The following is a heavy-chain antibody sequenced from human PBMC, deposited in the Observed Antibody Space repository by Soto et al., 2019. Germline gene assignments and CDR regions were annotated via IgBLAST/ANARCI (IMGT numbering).Heavy chain of an antibody. CDR1: GFTFRKYN. V-gene: IGHV3-21*06. J-gene: IGHJ4*02. Sequence: EVQLVESGGGLVKAGGSLRLFCTASGFTFRKYNMNWVRQVPGTGLGWVSPICTGGAYMFYPDSVKGRFTISRDNAQNSLLLQIDSPRAEDTAVYYCSRDIAARGGDYFDSWGQGTLVTVSS. CDR2: ICTGGAYM. D-gene: IGHD3-10*01. CDR3: SRDIAARGGDYFDS.